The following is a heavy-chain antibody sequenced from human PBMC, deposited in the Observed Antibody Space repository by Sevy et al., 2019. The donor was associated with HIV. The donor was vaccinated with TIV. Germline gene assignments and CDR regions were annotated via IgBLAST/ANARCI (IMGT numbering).Heavy chain of an antibody. Sequence: GGSLRLSCAASEFMFSTYAMHWVRQAPGKGLEWVAVISYDGSSHYYADSGKGRFTISRDNSKSTLFLQMNSLRLEDTAFYYCARDAGYSTDWYPSDYWGQGTLVTVSS. J-gene: IGHJ4*02. D-gene: IGHD6-19*01. CDR2: ISYDGSSH. CDR3: ARDAGYSTDWYPSDY. V-gene: IGHV3-30-3*01. CDR1: EFMFSTYA.